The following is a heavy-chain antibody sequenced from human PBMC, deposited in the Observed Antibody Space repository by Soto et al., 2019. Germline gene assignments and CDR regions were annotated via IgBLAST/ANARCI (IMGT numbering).Heavy chain of an antibody. Sequence: QVQLVQSGAEVRKPGSSVRVSCKASGGRFTTYAFNWMRQAPGQGLEWLGGIITFFGAAMYAQKFQGRVTITADELTTTAYMELSDLRSEDTAVYYCARGGKERFRGSGMDVWGQGTTVTVSS. CDR3: ARGGKERFRGSGMDV. CDR2: IITFFGAA. CDR1: GGRFTTYA. D-gene: IGHD1-1*01. V-gene: IGHV1-69*01. J-gene: IGHJ6*02.